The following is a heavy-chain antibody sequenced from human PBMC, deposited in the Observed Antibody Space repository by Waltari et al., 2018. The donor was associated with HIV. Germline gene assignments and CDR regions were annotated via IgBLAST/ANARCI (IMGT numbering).Heavy chain of an antibody. J-gene: IGHJ3*02. Sequence: AASGFTFDDYTMHWVRQAPGKGLEWVSIISWDGGSTYYADSVKGRFTISRDNSKNSLYLQMNSLRTEDTALYYCAKDKTGYYYDSSGSPLDAFDIWGQGTMVTVSS. CDR2: ISWDGGST. CDR1: GFTFDDYT. D-gene: IGHD3-22*01. V-gene: IGHV3-43*01. CDR3: AKDKTGYYYDSSGSPLDAFDI.